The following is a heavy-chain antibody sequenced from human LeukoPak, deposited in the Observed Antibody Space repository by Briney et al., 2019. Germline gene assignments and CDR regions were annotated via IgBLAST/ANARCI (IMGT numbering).Heavy chain of an antibody. V-gene: IGHV3-74*01. CDR1: GFTFSSYW. J-gene: IGHJ4*02. D-gene: IGHD1-26*01. CDR3: AKGGKWDVTPFDY. Sequence: GGSLRLSCTGSGFTFSSYWMHWVRQAPGTGLVWVSRINSDGSGTYYADSVKGRFTISRDNSKNTLYLQVNSLRAEDTAVYYCAKGGKWDVTPFDYWGQGTLVTVSS. CDR2: INSDGSGT.